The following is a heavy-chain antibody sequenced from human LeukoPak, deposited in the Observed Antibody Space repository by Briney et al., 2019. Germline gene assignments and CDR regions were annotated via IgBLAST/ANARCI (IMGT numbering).Heavy chain of an antibody. J-gene: IGHJ4*02. CDR3: ANVSRDGYNLPDY. Sequence: GGSLRLSCGASGFPSSSYDMIWVRQAPGKGLEWVSAISGSGGSTYYADSVKGRFTISRDNSKNTLYLQMNSLRAEDTAVYYCANVSRDGYNLPDYWGQGTLVTVSS. V-gene: IGHV3-23*01. CDR1: GFPSSSYD. CDR2: ISGSGGST. D-gene: IGHD5-24*01.